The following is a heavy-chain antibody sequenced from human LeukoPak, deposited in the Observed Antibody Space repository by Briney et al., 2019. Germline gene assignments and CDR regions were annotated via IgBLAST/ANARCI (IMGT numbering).Heavy chain of an antibody. Sequence: GGSLRLSCAASGFTFSSYAMHWVRQAPGKGLEYVSAISSNGGSTYYANSVKGRFTISRDNSKNTLYLQMGSLRAEDMAVYYCAREDLSVAGTSDYWGQGTQVTVSP. J-gene: IGHJ4*02. CDR3: AREDLSVAGTSDY. CDR1: GFTFSSYA. V-gene: IGHV3-64*01. D-gene: IGHD6-19*01. CDR2: ISSNGGST.